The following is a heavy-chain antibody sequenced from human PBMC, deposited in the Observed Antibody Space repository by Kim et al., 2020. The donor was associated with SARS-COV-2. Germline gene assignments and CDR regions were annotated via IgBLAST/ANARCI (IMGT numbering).Heavy chain of an antibody. Sequence: ASVKVSCKASGYIFTRYYMHWVRQAPGQGLEWMGMINPSGRSTAYAQKFQGRVTVTSDTSASTVYMEASSLTSADTAIYYFARTFSTEPGEDFQLWGQGT. CDR3: ARTFSTEPGEDFQL. CDR2: INPSGRST. J-gene: IGHJ1*01. D-gene: IGHD2-2*01. V-gene: IGHV1-46*01. CDR1: GYIFTRYY.